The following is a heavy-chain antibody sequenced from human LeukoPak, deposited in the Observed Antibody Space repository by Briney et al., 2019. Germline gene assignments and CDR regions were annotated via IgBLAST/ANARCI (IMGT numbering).Heavy chain of an antibody. D-gene: IGHD3-3*01. CDR2: ISNDGGNT. CDR3: ARVSGYFEWGNAFDI. Sequence: GGSLRLSCAASGFTFSSYWMHWVREAPGPGLVWVSRISNDGGNTSYADSVKGRFTISRDNAKNTLYLQMNSLRVEDTAVYYCARVSGYFEWGNAFDIWGQGTMVTVSS. J-gene: IGHJ3*02. CDR1: GFTFSSYW. V-gene: IGHV3-74*01.